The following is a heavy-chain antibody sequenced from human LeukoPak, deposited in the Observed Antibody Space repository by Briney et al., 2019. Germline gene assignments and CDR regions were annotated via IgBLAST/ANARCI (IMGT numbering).Heavy chain of an antibody. CDR3: AREPLEALAGTSDY. Sequence: GGSLRLSRATSGFIFSTYNMNWVRHAPGKGLEWVSYISLSSTAIYYADSVKGRFTVSRDNAKNSLYLQMNSLRAEDTAVYYCAREPLEALAGTSDYWGQGTLVTVSS. CDR1: GFIFSTYN. CDR2: ISLSSTAI. J-gene: IGHJ4*02. D-gene: IGHD6-19*01. V-gene: IGHV3-48*01.